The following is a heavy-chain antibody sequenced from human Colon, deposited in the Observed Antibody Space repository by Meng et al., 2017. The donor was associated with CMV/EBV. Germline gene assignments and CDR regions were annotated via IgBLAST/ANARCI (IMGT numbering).Heavy chain of an antibody. CDR2: ISGNTHYI. D-gene: IGHD3-3*01. J-gene: IGHJ4*02. CDR3: ARGGGNYDFWSGYVDY. CDR1: GFTFSYYS. V-gene: IGHV3-21*04. Sequence: GESLKISCAASGFTFSYYSMNWVRQAPGKGLEWVASISGNTHYIYYTDSVKGRFTLSRDNANDLLFLQMHSLRAEDTAVYYCARGGGNYDFWSGYVDYWGQGTLVTVSS.